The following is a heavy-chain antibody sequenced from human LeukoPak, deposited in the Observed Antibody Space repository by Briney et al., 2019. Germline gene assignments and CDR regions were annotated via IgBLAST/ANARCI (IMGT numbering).Heavy chain of an antibody. D-gene: IGHD3-3*01. V-gene: IGHV4-61*01. Sequence: PSETLSLTCTVSGGSVSSGSYYWSWIRQPPGKGLEWIGYIYYSGSTNYNPSLKSRVTISVDTSKNQFSLKLSSVTAADTAVYYCARGAPRQYYDFWSGYRTHFDYWGQGTLVTVSS. CDR1: GGSVSSGSYY. J-gene: IGHJ4*02. CDR2: IYYSGST. CDR3: ARGAPRQYYDFWSGYRTHFDY.